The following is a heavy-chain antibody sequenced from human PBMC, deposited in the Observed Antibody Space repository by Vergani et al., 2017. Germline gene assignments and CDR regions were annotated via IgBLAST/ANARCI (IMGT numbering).Heavy chain of an antibody. Sequence: EVQLVQSGAEVKKPGESLKISCKGSGYSFTSYWIGWVRQMPGKGLEWMGIIYPGDSDTRYSPSFQGQVTISADKSISTAYLQWSSLKASDTAMYYCARQTRRLYYYGSGQPGTFWFDPWGQGTLVSVSS. CDR3: ARQTRRLYYYGSGQPGTFWFDP. CDR2: IYPGDSDT. D-gene: IGHD3-10*01. V-gene: IGHV5-51*01. J-gene: IGHJ5*02. CDR1: GYSFTSYW.